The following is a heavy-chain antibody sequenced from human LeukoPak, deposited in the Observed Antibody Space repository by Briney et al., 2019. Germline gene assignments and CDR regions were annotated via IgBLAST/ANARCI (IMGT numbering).Heavy chain of an antibody. D-gene: IGHD3-9*01. J-gene: IGHJ3*02. V-gene: IGHV3-53*01. CDR2: IYSGGST. CDR1: GFTVSSNY. CDR3: AKILLRYFDWDQTKNDAFDI. Sequence: PGGSLRLSCAASGFTVSSNYMSWVRQAPGKGLEWVSVIYSGGSTYYADSVKGRFTISRDNSKNTLYLQMNSLRAEDTAVYYCAKILLRYFDWDQTKNDAFDIWGQGTMVTVSS.